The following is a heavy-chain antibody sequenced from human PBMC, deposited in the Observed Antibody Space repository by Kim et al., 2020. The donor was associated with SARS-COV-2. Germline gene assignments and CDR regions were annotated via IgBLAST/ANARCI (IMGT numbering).Heavy chain of an antibody. Sequence: GDSTWYAGSGKGRLTICRDNSKNTLYLQMNSLRAEDTAVYDSARMAYGMDVWGQGTTVTVSS. CDR2: GDST. V-gene: IGHV3-66*01. J-gene: IGHJ6*02. CDR3: ARMAYGMDV.